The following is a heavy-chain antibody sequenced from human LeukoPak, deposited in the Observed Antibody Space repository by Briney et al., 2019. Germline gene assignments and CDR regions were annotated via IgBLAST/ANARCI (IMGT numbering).Heavy chain of an antibody. V-gene: IGHV3-21*01. Sequence: GGSLRLSCAASGFTFSNYTMNWVRQAPGKGLEWVSSISSSSSYIYYADSVKGRFTTSRDNAKNSLYLQMNSLRAEDTAVYYCARASNTPRFLGWLLFDYWGQGALVTVSS. D-gene: IGHD3-3*01. CDR1: GFTFSNYT. J-gene: IGHJ4*02. CDR3: ARASNTPRFLGWLLFDY. CDR2: ISSSSSYI.